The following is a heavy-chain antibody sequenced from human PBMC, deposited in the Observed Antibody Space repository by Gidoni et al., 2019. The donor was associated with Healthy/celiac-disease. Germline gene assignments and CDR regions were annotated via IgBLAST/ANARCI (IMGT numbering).Heavy chain of an antibody. CDR1: GFTFSSYA. V-gene: IGHV3-23*01. CDR3: AKPPSYCSSTSCFDY. J-gene: IGHJ4*02. Sequence: EVQLLESGGGLVQPGGSLSLSCAASGFTFSSYAMSWVRQAPGKGLEWVSAISGSGGSTYYADSVKGRFTISRDNSKNTLYLQMNSLRAEDTAVYYCAKPPSYCSSTSCFDYWGQGTLVTVSS. CDR2: ISGSGGST. D-gene: IGHD2-2*01.